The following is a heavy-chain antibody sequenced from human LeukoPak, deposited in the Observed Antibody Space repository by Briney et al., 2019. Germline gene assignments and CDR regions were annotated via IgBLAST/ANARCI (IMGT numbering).Heavy chain of an antibody. CDR3: ATDYYDSSGYYYVL. V-gene: IGHV4-59*01. CDR2: IYYSGST. D-gene: IGHD3-22*01. J-gene: IGHJ4*02. CDR1: GGSISSYY. Sequence: PSETLSLTCTVSGGSISSYYWSWIRQPPGKGLEWIGYIYYSGSTNYNPSLKSRVTISVDTSKNQFSLKLSSVTAADTAVYYCATDYYDSSGYYYVLWGQGTLVTVSS.